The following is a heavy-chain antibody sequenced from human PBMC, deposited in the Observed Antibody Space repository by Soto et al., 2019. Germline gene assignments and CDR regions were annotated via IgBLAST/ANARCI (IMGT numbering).Heavy chain of an antibody. J-gene: IGHJ4*02. CDR2: ISSSSSYI. Sequence: GGSLRLSCAASGFTFSSYSMNWVRQAPGKGLEWVSSISSSSSYIYYADSVKGRFTISRDNAKNSLYLQMNSLRAEDTAVYYCARASVGPPGGGSWIMPFDYWGQGALVTVS. CDR1: GFTFSSYS. CDR3: ARASVGPPGGGSWIMPFDY. V-gene: IGHV3-21*01. D-gene: IGHD2-15*01.